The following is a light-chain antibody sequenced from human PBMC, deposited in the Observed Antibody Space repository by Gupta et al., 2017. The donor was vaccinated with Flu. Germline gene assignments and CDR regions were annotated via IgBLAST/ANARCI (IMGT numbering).Light chain of an antibody. CDR1: QSLLHSNGYNY. V-gene: IGKV2-28*01. Sequence: DIVLTQSPLSLPVTPGEPASISCRSSQSLLHSNGYNYLDWYLQKPGQSPQLLIYLGSNRASGVPDRVSGSGSGTDFTLKISRVEAEDVGVYYCVQALQTPTFGQGTKVEIK. CDR3: VQALQTPT. CDR2: LGS. J-gene: IGKJ1*01.